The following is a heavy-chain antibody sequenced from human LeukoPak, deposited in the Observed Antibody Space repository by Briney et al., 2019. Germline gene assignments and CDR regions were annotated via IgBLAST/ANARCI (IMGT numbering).Heavy chain of an antibody. D-gene: IGHD3-10*01. CDR2: MSYDGSNK. Sequence: GGSLRLSCAASGFTFNDYTIHWVRQAPGKGLEGVAVMSYDGSNKYYADSVKGRFTISRDTSKNTLYLQMNSLRAEDTAIYFCARELWFGELFFDYWGQGTLVTVSS. CDR3: ARELWFGELFFDY. CDR1: GFTFNDYT. V-gene: IGHV3-30*04. J-gene: IGHJ4*02.